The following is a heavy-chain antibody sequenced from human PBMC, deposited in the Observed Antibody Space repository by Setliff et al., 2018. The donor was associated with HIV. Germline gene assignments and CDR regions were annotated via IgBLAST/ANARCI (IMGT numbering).Heavy chain of an antibody. Sequence: TSETLSLTCTVSGGSISSYYWSWIRQPAGKGLEWIGTISYSGNTYYRPSLKSRVTISVDTSKNQFSLRLNSVTAADTAVYYCARQSGYTRGWDIFGLVAGSFDLWGQGTLVTVSS. V-gene: IGHV4-59*05. J-gene: IGHJ3*01. CDR2: ISYSGNT. CDR3: ARQSGYTRGWDIFGLVAGSFDL. CDR1: GGSISSYY. D-gene: IGHD3-3*01.